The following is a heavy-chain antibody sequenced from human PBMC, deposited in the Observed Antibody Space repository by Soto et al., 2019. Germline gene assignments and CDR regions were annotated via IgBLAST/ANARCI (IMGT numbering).Heavy chain of an antibody. D-gene: IGHD1-26*01. CDR3: AKDGNSGSYYLFDY. CDR2: ISWDGGTT. Sequence: GGSLRLSCAASGFTFDDYTMHWVRQAPGKGLEWVSLISWDGGTTYYADSVKGRFTISRDNSKNSLYLQMNSLRTEDTALYYCAKDGNSGSYYLFDYWGQETLFTVSS. J-gene: IGHJ4*02. CDR1: GFTFDDYT. V-gene: IGHV3-43*01.